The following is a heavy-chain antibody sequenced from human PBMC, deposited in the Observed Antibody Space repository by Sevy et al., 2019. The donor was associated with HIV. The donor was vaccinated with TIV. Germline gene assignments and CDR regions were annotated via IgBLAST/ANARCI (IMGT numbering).Heavy chain of an antibody. Sequence: GGSLRLSCAASGFTFSTYSMNWVRQAPGKGLEWVSYISRSSRNIYYADSVEGRFTISRDNAKNSLSLQINSLRADDTAVYYCARAYSGGWPQGAWTDYWGQGTLVTVSS. CDR1: GFTFSTYS. CDR2: ISRSSRNI. D-gene: IGHD6-19*01. V-gene: IGHV3-48*01. CDR3: ARAYSGGWPQGAWTDY. J-gene: IGHJ4*02.